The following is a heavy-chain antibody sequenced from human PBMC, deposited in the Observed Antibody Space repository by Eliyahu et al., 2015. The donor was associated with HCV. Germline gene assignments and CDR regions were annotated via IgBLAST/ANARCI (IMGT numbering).Heavy chain of an antibody. CDR3: AKEEAAYFDSDGDFSFDY. V-gene: IGHV3-23*01. J-gene: IGHJ4*02. CDR1: GFTFSNYA. D-gene: IGHD3-22*01. Sequence: GSGFTFSNYAMNWVRQAPGKELEWVATISGSGGDKYFAHSVKGRFAVSRDNSNNTLFLQMNSLRVEDTAIYYCAKEEAAYFDSDGDFSFDYWGQGARVIVTS. CDR2: ISGSGGDK.